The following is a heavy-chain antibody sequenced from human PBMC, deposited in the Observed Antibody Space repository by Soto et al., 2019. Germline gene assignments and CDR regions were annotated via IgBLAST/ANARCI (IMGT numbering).Heavy chain of an antibody. CDR2: IWYDGSNK. D-gene: IGHD3-9*01. CDR3: ARATPYDILTGSHFDY. V-gene: IGHV3-30*19. J-gene: IGHJ4*02. CDR1: GFTFSSYG. Sequence: QVQLVESGGGVVQPGRSLRLSCAASGFTFSSYGMHWVRQAPGKGLEWVAVIWYDGSNKYYADSVKGRFTISRDNSKNTLYLQMNSLRAEDTAVYYCARATPYDILTGSHFDYWGQGTLVTVSS.